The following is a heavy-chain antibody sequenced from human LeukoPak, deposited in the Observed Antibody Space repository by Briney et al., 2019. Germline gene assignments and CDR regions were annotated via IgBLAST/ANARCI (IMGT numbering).Heavy chain of an antibody. CDR3: ARSATLRYLPDV. V-gene: IGHV4-34*01. J-gene: IGHJ6*04. CDR1: GESFSGYY. Sequence: PSETLSLTCAVYGESFSGYYWSWIRQPPGKGLEWIGEINHSGSTNYNPSLKSRVTISVDTSKNQFSLKLSSVTAADTAVYYCARSATLRYLPDVWGKGTTVTVSS. CDR2: INHSGST. D-gene: IGHD3-9*01.